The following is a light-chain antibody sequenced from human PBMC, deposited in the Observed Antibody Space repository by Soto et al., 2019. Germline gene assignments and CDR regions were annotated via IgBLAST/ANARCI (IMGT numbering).Light chain of an antibody. J-gene: IGKJ5*01. Sequence: EIVLTQSPGTLSLSPVERANLSCRASQTVRNNYLAWYQQKPGQAPRLLIYDASSRATGIPDRFSGGGSGTDFTLTISSLEPEDFAVYYCQQRSNWPRNFGQGTRLEIK. CDR2: DAS. CDR3: QQRSNWPRN. V-gene: IGKV3D-20*02. CDR1: QTVRNNY.